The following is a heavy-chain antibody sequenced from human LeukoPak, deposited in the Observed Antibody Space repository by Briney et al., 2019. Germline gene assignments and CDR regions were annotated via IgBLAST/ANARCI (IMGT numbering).Heavy chain of an antibody. CDR1: GDNVSSNTAA. J-gene: IGHJ6*04. V-gene: IGHV6-1*01. D-gene: IGHD2-15*01. CDR2: TYYRSKWYY. CDR3: ARDPGYYYAMDL. Sequence: SQTLSLTCALSGDNVSSNTAAWNWVRQSPSRGLEWLGRTYYRSKWYYDYATSVSSRIAITPATSRNRFSLRLNSVTPEDTAVYYCARDPGYYYAMDLWGEGTTVTVSS.